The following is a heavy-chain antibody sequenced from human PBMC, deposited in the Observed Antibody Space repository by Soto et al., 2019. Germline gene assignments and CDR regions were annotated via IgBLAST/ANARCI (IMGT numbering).Heavy chain of an antibody. CDR2: ITWNIGNI. J-gene: IGHJ4*01. D-gene: IGHD3-16*01. CDR3: AKDHLGGAMAVPFFES. CDR1: GLTFDEYA. Sequence: EVQLLDSGGGLIQPGRSLRLSCAASGLTFDEYAMHWVRQAPGKGLEWVAGITWNIGNIAYSASVKGRFTISRDNAKITLYLQMNSLRPEDTAFYFCAKDHLGGAMAVPFFESRGHGAIVTVSS. V-gene: IGHV3-9*01.